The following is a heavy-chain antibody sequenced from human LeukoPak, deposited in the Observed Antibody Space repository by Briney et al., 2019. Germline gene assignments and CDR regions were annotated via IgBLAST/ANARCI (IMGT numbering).Heavy chain of an antibody. CDR1: GGSFSAYY. D-gene: IGHD4-17*01. V-gene: IGHV4-34*01. J-gene: IGHJ4*02. CDR3: AVDYGDYSR. Sequence: SETLSLTCAVYGGSFSAYYWSWIRQPPGKGLEWIGEINHSGSTNYNPSLKSRVTISVDTSKNQFSLKLSSVTAADTAVYYCAVDYGDYSRWGQGTLVTVSS. CDR2: INHSGST.